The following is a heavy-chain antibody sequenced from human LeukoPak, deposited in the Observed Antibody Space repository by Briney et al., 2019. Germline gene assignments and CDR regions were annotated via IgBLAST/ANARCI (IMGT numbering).Heavy chain of an antibody. CDR2: IYSGGNT. CDR1: GFTVSSNY. J-gene: IGHJ4*02. V-gene: IGHV3-66*01. CDR3: AAVTYGSGDYYFDY. Sequence: GGSLRLSCAASGFTVSSNYMSWVRQAPGKGLEWVSVIYSGGNTYYADSVKGRFTISRDNSKNTLYLQMNSLRTEDTAVYYCAAVTYGSGDYYFDYWGQGTLVTVSS. D-gene: IGHD3-10*01.